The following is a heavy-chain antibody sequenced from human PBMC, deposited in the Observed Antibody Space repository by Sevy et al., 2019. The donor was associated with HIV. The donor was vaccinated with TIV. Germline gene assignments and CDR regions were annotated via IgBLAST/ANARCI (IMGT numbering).Heavy chain of an antibody. CDR1: GYYFTGYY. J-gene: IGHJ4*02. Sequence: ASVKVSCKASGYYFTGYYVHWVRQAPGQGLEWMGWINPNGGGTNIGQKFHGRVTMSRDTSITTAYMELIRLRSNDTGVYYCARSVYGSGTYLNDYRGQGTLVTVSS. CDR3: ARSVYGSGTYLNDY. D-gene: IGHD3-10*01. V-gene: IGHV1-2*02. CDR2: INPNGGGT.